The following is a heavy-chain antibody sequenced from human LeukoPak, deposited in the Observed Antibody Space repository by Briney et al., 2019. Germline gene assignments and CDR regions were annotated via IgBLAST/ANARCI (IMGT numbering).Heavy chain of an antibody. J-gene: IGHJ4*02. D-gene: IGHD6-6*01. Sequence: PGGSLRLSCAASGYTFSNHWMSWVRQAPGKGVEWVANIKQDGNEKNYADSVRGRFTISRDNAKNSLYLQMNSLRAEDTAVYYCARDGYTTSSVFRDWGQGALVTVSS. V-gene: IGHV3-7*01. CDR1: GYTFSNHW. CDR2: IKQDGNEK. CDR3: ARDGYTTSSVFRD.